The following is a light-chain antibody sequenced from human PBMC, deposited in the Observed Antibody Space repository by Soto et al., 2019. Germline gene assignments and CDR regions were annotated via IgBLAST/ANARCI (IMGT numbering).Light chain of an antibody. CDR3: QQLFDSPIT. CDR1: QVISTS. V-gene: IGKV1-9*01. J-gene: IGKJ5*01. CDR2: AAS. Sequence: DIQLTQYPSFLSPSIGESFTITCLASQVISTSLAWYQVKPGKAPKLLIYAASTLESGVPSRFSATVSGTEFSLTITSLQPEDFATYYCQQLFDSPITFGQGTRLEIK.